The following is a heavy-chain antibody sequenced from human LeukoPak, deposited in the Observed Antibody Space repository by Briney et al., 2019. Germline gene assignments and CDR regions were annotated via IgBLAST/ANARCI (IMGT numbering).Heavy chain of an antibody. J-gene: IGHJ4*02. Sequence: GGSLRLSCAASGFTVSSNYMSWVRQAPGKGLEWVSVIYSGGSTYYADSVKGRFTISRDNSKNTLYLQMNSLRAEDTAVYYCARDPDYYDSSGLDYWGQGTLVTVSS. V-gene: IGHV3-53*01. CDR3: ARDPDYYDSSGLDY. CDR2: IYSGGST. CDR1: GFTVSSNY. D-gene: IGHD3-22*01.